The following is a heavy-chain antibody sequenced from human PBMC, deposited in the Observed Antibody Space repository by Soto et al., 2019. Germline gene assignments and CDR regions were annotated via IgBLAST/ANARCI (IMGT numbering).Heavy chain of an antibody. CDR1: GFIFSSYG. J-gene: IGHJ4*02. D-gene: IGHD4-17*01. CDR3: AMGHGDYTGNFLDY. Sequence: EVQLLESGGGLVQPGGSVRLSCAASGFIFSSYGMSWVRQVPGKGLEWVSSISGSGGRTNYADSVKGQFIVSRDNPKNTLYLQMNSLRAEDTALYSCAMGHGDYTGNFLDYWGQGTLVTVSS. V-gene: IGHV3-23*01. CDR2: ISGSGGRT.